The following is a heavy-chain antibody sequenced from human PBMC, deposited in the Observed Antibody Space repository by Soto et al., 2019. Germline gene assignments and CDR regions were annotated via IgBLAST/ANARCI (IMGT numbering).Heavy chain of an antibody. J-gene: IGHJ6*02. D-gene: IGHD6-6*01. Sequence: QVQLVESGGGVVQPGRSLRLSCAASGFTFSSYGMHWVRQAPGKGLEWVAVIRYDGSNKYYADSVKGRFTISRDNSKNTLYLQMNRLRAEDTAVYYCARDLQPAEEQLVDYYYYGMDVWGQGTTVTVSS. CDR3: ARDLQPAEEQLVDYYYYGMDV. CDR2: IRYDGSNK. CDR1: GFTFSSYG. V-gene: IGHV3-33*01.